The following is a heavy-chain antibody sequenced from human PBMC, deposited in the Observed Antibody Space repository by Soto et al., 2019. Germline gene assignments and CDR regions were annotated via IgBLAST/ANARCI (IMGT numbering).Heavy chain of an antibody. J-gene: IGHJ4*02. CDR1: GFTFSSYA. Sequence: GGSLRLSCAASGFTFSSYAMHWVRQAPGKGLEWVAVISYDGSNKYYADSVKGRFTISRDNSKNTLYLQMNSLRAEDTAVYYCARDGGALLWFGELFGADYWGQGTLVTVSS. D-gene: IGHD3-10*01. CDR2: ISYDGSNK. CDR3: ARDGGALLWFGELFGADY. V-gene: IGHV3-30-3*01.